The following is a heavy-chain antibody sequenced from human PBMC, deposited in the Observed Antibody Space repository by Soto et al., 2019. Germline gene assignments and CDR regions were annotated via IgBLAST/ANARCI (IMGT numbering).Heavy chain of an antibody. V-gene: IGHV1-18*01. D-gene: IGHD3-22*01. J-gene: IGHJ3*01. Sequence: QVQLVQSGAEVKKPGASVKVSCKASGYTFTSSGMIWVRQAPGQVLEWMGWISAHTGSSEYAQRFQGRVTMTTGRSTSTAYMELRRLRSDDPPVYYCARAFFYQGSDSRGYSFDACDFWGPGTLVTVSS. CDR2: ISAHTGSS. CDR1: GYTFTSSG. CDR3: ARAFFYQGSDSRGYSFDACDF.